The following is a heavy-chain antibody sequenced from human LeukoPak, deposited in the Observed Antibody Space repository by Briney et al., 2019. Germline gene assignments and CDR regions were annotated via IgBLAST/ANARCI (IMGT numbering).Heavy chain of an antibody. CDR3: ARGDDAGGMDV. J-gene: IGHJ6*02. CDR1: GFTFSSYS. V-gene: IGHV3-48*02. CDR2: ISSSSSSTI. D-gene: IGHD1-14*01. Sequence: GGSLRLSCAASGFTFSSYSMNWVRQAPGKGLEWVSYISSSSSSTIYYADSVKGRFTISRDNAKNSLYLQMNSLRDEDTAVYYCARGDDAGGMDVWGQGTTVTVSS.